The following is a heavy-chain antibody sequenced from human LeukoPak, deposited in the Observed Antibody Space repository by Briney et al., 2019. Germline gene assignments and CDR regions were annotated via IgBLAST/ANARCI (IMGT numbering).Heavy chain of an antibody. CDR3: ARDPALGAPDYLDY. CDR2: TSADESIK. D-gene: IGHD1-26*01. CDR1: GFPFNDYV. V-gene: IGHV3-30*03. J-gene: IGHJ4*02. Sequence: PGRSLRLSCTVSGFPFNDYVVHWVRQAPGKGLEGVAVTSADESIKVYSDSVRGRFTISRDNSKNIQYLHMNSLTVNDTAVYYCARDPALGAPDYLDYWGRGTLVTVSS.